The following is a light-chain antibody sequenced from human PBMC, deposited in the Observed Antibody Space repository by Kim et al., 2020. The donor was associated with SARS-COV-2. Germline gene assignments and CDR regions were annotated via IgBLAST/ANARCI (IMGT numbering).Light chain of an antibody. J-gene: IGLJ3*02. CDR3: QAWDASTAS. CDR2: QDN. V-gene: IGLV3-1*01. CDR1: KLGNKY. Sequence: SYELTQPPSVSVSPGLTASITCSGDKLGNKYACWYQQKPGQSPILVIYQDNKRPSGIPERFSGSNSGNTATLTISGTQPMDEADYYCQAWDASTASFGGGTQLTVL.